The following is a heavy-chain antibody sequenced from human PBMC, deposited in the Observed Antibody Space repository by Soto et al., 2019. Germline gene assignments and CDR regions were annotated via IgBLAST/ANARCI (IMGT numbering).Heavy chain of an antibody. CDR2: IRSKAYSRTT. Sequence: PGGFRRLACRASGCSFGTYGFSGCGQAPGKGLEWLGFIRSKAYSRTTDYAASVRGRISISRDDSKRSAFRQMDSPNIEATDVYYCTRGIVVWETAPYYVDYWGQGT. CDR3: TRGIVVWETAPYYVDY. CDR1: GCSFGTYG. D-gene: IGHD2-21*01. J-gene: IGHJ4*02. V-gene: IGHV3-49*03.